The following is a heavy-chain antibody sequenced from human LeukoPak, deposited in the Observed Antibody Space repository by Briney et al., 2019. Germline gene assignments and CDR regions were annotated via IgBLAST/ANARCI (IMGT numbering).Heavy chain of an antibody. Sequence: ASVKVSCKASGYTFTGHYMHWVRQAPGQGLEWMGWINPNSGGTNYAQKFPGRVTMTRDTSISTAYMELSRLRSDDTAVYYCARGRITGTPFRLHYWGQGTLVTVSS. J-gene: IGHJ4*02. CDR3: ARGRITGTPFRLHY. D-gene: IGHD1-7*01. CDR1: GYTFTGHY. V-gene: IGHV1-2*02. CDR2: INPNSGGT.